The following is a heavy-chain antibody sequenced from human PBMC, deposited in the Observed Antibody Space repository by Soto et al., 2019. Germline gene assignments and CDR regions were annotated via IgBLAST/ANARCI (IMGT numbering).Heavy chain of an antibody. CDR3: ARDVNGTYYDFWSGYLGSYGMDV. J-gene: IGHJ6*02. CDR2: IIPIFGTA. Sequence: GASVKVSCKASGGTFSSYAISWWRQAPGQGLEWMGGIIPIFGTANYAQKFQGRVTITADESTSTAYMELSSLRSEDTAVYYCARDVNGTYYDFWSGYLGSYGMDVWGQGTTVTVSS. V-gene: IGHV1-69*13. D-gene: IGHD3-3*01. CDR1: GGTFSSYA.